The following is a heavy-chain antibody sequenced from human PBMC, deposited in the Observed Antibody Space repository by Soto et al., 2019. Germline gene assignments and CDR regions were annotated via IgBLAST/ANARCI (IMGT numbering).Heavy chain of an antibody. Sequence: GGSLRLSCAASGFTFSNAWMNWVRQAPGKGLEWVGRIKSKTDGGTTDYAAPVKGRFTISRDDSKNTLYLQMNSLKTEDTAVYYCTTDEQGVFYGDLRDYYYGMDVWGQGTTVTVS. V-gene: IGHV3-15*07. CDR1: GFTFSNAW. CDR2: IKSKTDGGTT. J-gene: IGHJ6*02. CDR3: TTDEQGVFYGDLRDYYYGMDV. D-gene: IGHD4-17*01.